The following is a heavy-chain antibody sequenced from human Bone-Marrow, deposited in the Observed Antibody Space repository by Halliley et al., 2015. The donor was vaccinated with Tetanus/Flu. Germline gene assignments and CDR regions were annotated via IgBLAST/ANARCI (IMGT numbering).Heavy chain of an antibody. CDR3: ARKDMILED. J-gene: IGHJ4*02. CDR2: VYYRGSA. D-gene: IGHD3-3*01. V-gene: IGHV4-31*02. Sequence: PGKGLEWIGSVYYRGSANYNPSLESRLTFSVDTTKNQFFLRLTSVTATDTAVYYCARKDMILEDWGPGILVTVSS.